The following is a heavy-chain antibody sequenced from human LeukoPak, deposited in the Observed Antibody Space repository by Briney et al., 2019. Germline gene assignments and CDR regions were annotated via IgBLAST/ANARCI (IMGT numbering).Heavy chain of an antibody. CDR1: XFTFSSYA. Sequence: GGSLRLXXAAXXFTFSSYAMSWVRQAPGKGLEWVSAISGSGGSTYYADSVKGRFTISRDNSKNTLYLQMNSLRAEDTAVYYCAKDVYYDSSGYYWFAFGIWGQGTMVTVSS. CDR3: AKDVYYDSSGYYWFAFGI. CDR2: ISGSGGST. D-gene: IGHD3-22*01. V-gene: IGHV3-23*01. J-gene: IGHJ3*02.